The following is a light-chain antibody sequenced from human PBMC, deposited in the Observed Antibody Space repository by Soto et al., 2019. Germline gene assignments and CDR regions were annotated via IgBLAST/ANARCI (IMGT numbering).Light chain of an antibody. CDR2: LNSDGSH. Sequence: QSVLTQSPSASASLGPSVKLTCTLSSGHSSYAIAWHQQQPEKGPRYLMKLNSDGSHYKGGGIPDRFSGSSSGAERYLTISILQSEDEADYYCQTWGTGIQVFGTGTKLTVL. CDR3: QTWGTGIQV. J-gene: IGLJ1*01. CDR1: SGHSSYA. V-gene: IGLV4-69*01.